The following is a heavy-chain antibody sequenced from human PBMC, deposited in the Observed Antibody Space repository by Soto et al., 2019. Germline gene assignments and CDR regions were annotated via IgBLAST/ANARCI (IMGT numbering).Heavy chain of an antibody. D-gene: IGHD2-2*01. CDR2: IIPISGTA. CDR3: ARSQGSSTSLEIYYYYYYGMDV. CDR1: GGTFSSYA. Sequence: SLKVSCKASGGTFSSYAISWVRQAPGQGLEWMGGIIPISGTANYALKFQGRVTITADESTSTVYMELSSLRSEDTAVYFCARSQGSSTSLEIYYYYYYGMDVWGQGTTVTVSS. J-gene: IGHJ6*02. V-gene: IGHV1-69*13.